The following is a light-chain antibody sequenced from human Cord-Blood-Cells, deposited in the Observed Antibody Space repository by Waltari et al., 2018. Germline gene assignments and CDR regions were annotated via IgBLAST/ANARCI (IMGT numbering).Light chain of an antibody. CDR3: SSYASSSTRV. Sequence: QSALPQPASVSGSPGPSITISCPGTSSDVGGYNHVPWYQQHPGKSPKLMIYDVSNRPSVVPNRFSASKSGNTASRTVSGLQAEDEADYYCSSYASSSTRVFGTGTKVTVL. J-gene: IGLJ1*01. CDR2: DVS. V-gene: IGLV2-14*03. CDR1: SSDVGGYNH.